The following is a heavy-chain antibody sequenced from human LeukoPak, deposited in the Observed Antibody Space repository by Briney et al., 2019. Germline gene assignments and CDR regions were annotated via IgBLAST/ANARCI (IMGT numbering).Heavy chain of an antibody. CDR1: GYXFTSYG. J-gene: IGHJ4*02. CDR3: ARRYCSGGSCRIFDY. D-gene: IGHD2-15*01. V-gene: IGHV1-18*01. CDR2: ISAYNGNT. Sequence: ASVKVSCKASGYXFTSYGMSWVRQAPGQGLEWMGWISAYNGNTNYAQKLQGRATMTTDTSTSTAYMELRSLRSDDTAVYYCARRYCSGGSCRIFDYWGQGTLVTVSS.